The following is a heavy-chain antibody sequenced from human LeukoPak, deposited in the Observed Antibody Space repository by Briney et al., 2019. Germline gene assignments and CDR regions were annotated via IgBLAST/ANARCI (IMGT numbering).Heavy chain of an antibody. D-gene: IGHD6-13*01. CDR1: GFTFDDYA. CDR3: AKDMSSGIVAADMDY. CDR2: ISWNSGSI. J-gene: IGHJ4*02. V-gene: IGHV3-9*01. Sequence: GGSLRLSCAASGFTFDDYAMHWVRQTPGKGLEWVSGISWNSGSIGYADSVKGRFTISRDNAKNSLYLQMSSLRTEDTALYYCAKDMSSGIVAADMDYWGQGTLVTVFS.